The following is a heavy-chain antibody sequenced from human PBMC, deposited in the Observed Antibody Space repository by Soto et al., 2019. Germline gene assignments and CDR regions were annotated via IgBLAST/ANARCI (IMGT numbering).Heavy chain of an antibody. D-gene: IGHD3-22*01. CDR3: ARETYYYDSSGHKGFDY. CDR1: GFTFSSYS. V-gene: IGHV3-48*02. J-gene: IGHJ4*02. CDR2: ISSSSSTI. Sequence: PGGSLRLSCAASGFTFSSYSMNWARQAPGKGLEWVSYISSSSSTIYYADSVKGRFTISRDNAKNSLYLQMNSLRDEDTAVYYCARETYYYDSSGHKGFDYWGQGTLVTVSS.